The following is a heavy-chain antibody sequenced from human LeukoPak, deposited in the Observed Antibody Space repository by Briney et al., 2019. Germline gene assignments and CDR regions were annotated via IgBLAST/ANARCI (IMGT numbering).Heavy chain of an antibody. CDR3: AELGITMIGGV. J-gene: IGHJ6*04. V-gene: IGHV3-48*04. Sequence: PGGSLRLSCAASGFTVSTNNMNWVRQAPGKGLEWVSYISSSGSTIYYADSVKGRFTISRDNVKNSLYLQMNSLRAEDTAVYYCAELGITMIGGVWGKGTTVTISS. D-gene: IGHD3-10*02. CDR1: GFTVSTNN. CDR2: ISSSGSTI.